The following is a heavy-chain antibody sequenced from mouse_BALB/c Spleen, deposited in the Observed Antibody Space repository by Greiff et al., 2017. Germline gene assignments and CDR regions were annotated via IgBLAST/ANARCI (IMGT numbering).Heavy chain of an antibody. Sequence: EVMLVESGGGLVKPGGSLKLSCAASGFTFSSYAMSWVRQTPEKRLEWVASISSGGSTYYPDSVKGRFTISRDNARNILYLQMSSLRSEDTAMYYCARGGDYGPYYYAMDYWGQGTSVTVSS. CDR2: ISSGGST. J-gene: IGHJ4*01. CDR1: GFTFSSYA. V-gene: IGHV5-6-5*01. D-gene: IGHD1-2*01. CDR3: ARGGDYGPYYYAMDY.